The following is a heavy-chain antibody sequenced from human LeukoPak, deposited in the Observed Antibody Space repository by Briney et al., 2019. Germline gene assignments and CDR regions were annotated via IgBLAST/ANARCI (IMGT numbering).Heavy chain of an antibody. Sequence: PSETLSLTCTVSGGSISSYYWSWIRQPPGKGLEWIGYIHYSGSTKYNPSLKSRVTISVDTSKNHSPLKLTSVTAADTAVYYCARMYTSSSYFDSWGQGTLVTVSS. CDR2: IHYSGST. CDR1: GGSISSYY. D-gene: IGHD6-6*01. V-gene: IGHV4-59*08. J-gene: IGHJ4*02. CDR3: ARMYTSSSYFDS.